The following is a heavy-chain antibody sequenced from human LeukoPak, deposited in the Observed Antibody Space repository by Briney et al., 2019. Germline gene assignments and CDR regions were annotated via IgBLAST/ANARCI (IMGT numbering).Heavy chain of an antibody. CDR3: ARPIVVVPAATHFTFDY. D-gene: IGHD2-2*01. V-gene: IGHV4-39*01. Sequence: SETLSLTXTVSGGSISSSSYYWGWIGQPPGKGLQWIGSIYYSGSTYYNPSLKSRVTISVDTSKNQFSLKLSSVTAADTAVYYCARPIVVVPAATHFTFDYWGQGTLVTVSS. J-gene: IGHJ4*02. CDR2: IYYSGST. CDR1: GGSISSSSYY.